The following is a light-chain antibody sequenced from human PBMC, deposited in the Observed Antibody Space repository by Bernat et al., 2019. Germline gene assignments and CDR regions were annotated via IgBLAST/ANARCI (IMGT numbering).Light chain of an antibody. CDR3: QQYISYPYT. V-gene: IGKV1-5*03. CDR2: KAS. CDR1: QSISTW. J-gene: IGKJ2*01. Sequence: DIQMTQSPSTLSASVGDRVTITCRASQSISTWLAWYQQQSGKAPKLLIYKASNLESGVPSRFSGSGSATEFTLTISSLQPGDFATYYCQQYISYPYTFGQGTKLEIK.